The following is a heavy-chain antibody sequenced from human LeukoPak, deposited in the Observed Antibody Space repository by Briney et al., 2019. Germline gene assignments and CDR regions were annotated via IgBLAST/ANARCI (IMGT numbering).Heavy chain of an antibody. J-gene: IGHJ4*02. Sequence: SETLSLTCAVSVYSISSCCSWAWFRQPPGKGLEWFRSIYHSGSTHYNVSLKSRVTMSVDTSKNQFSLRLSSVTAEVTAVYNCARERRGNDEFDYGGQGILVTVSA. CDR2: IYHSGST. V-gene: IGHV4-38-2*02. CDR1: VYSISSCCS. D-gene: IGHD5-12*01. CDR3: ARERRGNDEFDY.